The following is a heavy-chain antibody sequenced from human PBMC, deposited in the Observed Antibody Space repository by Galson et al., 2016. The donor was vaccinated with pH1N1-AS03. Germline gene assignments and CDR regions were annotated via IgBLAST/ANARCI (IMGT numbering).Heavy chain of an antibody. CDR3: ARRVDTIMEYQYYYDMDV. CDR1: GDSISSGDYF. D-gene: IGHD5-18*01. J-gene: IGHJ6*02. Sequence: TLSLTCTVSGDSISSGDYFWSWIRQPAGKGLEWIGRIYTSGRTNYNPSLKSRVTISVDTSKNQFSLKLTSVTASDTAVYYCARRVDTIMEYQYYYDMDVWGQGTTVTVSS. CDR2: IYTSGRT. V-gene: IGHV4-61*02.